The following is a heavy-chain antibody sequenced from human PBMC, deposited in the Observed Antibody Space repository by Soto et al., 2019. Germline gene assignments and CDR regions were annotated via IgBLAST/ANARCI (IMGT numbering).Heavy chain of an antibody. CDR1: GGSFSGYY. CDR3: ARGWGRIFDY. V-gene: IGHV4-34*01. Sequence: QVQLQQWGAGLLKPSETLSLTCAVYGGSFSGYYWNWIRQPPGKGLEWIGEINHSGSTNYNPSLKSRVTPSVDTSKNPFPLKLSSVTAADTAVYYCARGWGRIFDYWGQGTLVTVSS. J-gene: IGHJ4*02. CDR2: INHSGST. D-gene: IGHD7-27*01.